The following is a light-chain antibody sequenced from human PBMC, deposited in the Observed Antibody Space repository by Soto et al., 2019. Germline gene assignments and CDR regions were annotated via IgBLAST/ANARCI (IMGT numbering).Light chain of an antibody. Sequence: EIVLTQSPATLSLSPGERATLSCRASQSVYSYLAWYQQKPGQAPRLLIYGASTRATGIPARFSGSGSGTEFTLTISSLQSEDFAVYYCQQYNNWPPITFGQGTRLEIK. CDR3: QQYNNWPPIT. CDR2: GAS. J-gene: IGKJ5*01. CDR1: QSVYSY. V-gene: IGKV3-15*01.